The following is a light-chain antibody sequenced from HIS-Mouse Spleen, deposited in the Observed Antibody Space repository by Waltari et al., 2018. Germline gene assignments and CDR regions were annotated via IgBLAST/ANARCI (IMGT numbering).Light chain of an antibody. V-gene: IGLV2-14*03. Sequence: QSALTQPASVSGSPGQSITIPCTGPSSDVGGYNYVSWYQQHPGKAPKLMIYDVSNRPSGVPNRFSGSKSGNTASLTISGLQAEDEADYYCSSYTSSSTLVFGGGTKLTVL. CDR1: SSDVGGYNY. CDR3: SSYTSSSTLV. CDR2: DVS. J-gene: IGLJ2*01.